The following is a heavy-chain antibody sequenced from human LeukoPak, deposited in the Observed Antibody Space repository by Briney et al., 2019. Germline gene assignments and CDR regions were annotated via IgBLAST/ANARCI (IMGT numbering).Heavy chain of an antibody. CDR1: GYTFTSYG. V-gene: IGHV1-18*01. CDR3: ARVPPWPYDFWSGYSAFDY. J-gene: IGHJ4*02. Sequence: ASVKVSCKAPGYTFTSYGISWVRQAPGQGLEWMGWISAYNGNTNYAQKLQGRVTMTTDTSTSTAYMELRRLRSDDTAVYYCARVPPWPYDFWSGYSAFDYWGQGTLVTVSS. D-gene: IGHD3-3*01. CDR2: ISAYNGNT.